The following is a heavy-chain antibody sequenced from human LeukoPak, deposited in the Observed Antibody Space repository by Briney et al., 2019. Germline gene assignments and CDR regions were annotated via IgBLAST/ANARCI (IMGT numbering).Heavy chain of an antibody. Sequence: SETLSLTCTVSGGSISSSSYYWGWIRQPPGKGLEWIGSIYYSGSTYYNPSLKSRVTISVDTSKNQFSLKLSSVTAADTAVYYCAREGADSSGLTSFDYWGQGTLVTVSS. J-gene: IGHJ4*02. V-gene: IGHV4-39*02. CDR2: IYYSGST. CDR1: GGSISSSSYY. D-gene: IGHD3-22*01. CDR3: AREGADSSGLTSFDY.